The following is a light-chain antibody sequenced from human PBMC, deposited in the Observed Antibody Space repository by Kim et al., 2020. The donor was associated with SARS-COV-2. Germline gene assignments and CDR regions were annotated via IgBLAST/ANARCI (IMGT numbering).Light chain of an antibody. Sequence: PATLSASVGDRVTITCRASQTLSGRLAWYQQKPGKAPQLLIFDASTLESGVPSRFRGSGSGTDFILTISSLQPDDSATYYCQHRKTFGQGTKLEI. CDR2: DAS. J-gene: IGKJ1*01. CDR3: QHRKT. V-gene: IGKV1-5*01. CDR1: QTLSGR.